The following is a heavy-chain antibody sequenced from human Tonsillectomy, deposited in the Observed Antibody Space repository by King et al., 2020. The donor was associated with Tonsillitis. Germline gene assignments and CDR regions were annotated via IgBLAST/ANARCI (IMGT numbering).Heavy chain of an antibody. D-gene: IGHD3-16*01. CDR1: GFTFSSYW. Sequence: QLVQSGGGLVQPGGSLRLSCAASGFTFSSYWMNLVRQAPGKGLEGVANIKQYGSYKYYVDSVKGRFTISRDNAKNSVYLQMNSLRAEDTAVYYCARDRGIMIYYYYGMDVWGQGTTVTVSS. J-gene: IGHJ6*02. CDR3: ARDRGIMIYYYYGMDV. V-gene: IGHV3-7*01. CDR2: IKQYGSYK.